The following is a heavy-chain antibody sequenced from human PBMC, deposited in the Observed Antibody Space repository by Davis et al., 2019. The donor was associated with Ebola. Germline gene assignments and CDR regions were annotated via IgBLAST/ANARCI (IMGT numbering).Heavy chain of an antibody. CDR3: ARGGQGVGAGRWLDP. CDR1: GFTFSTHG. V-gene: IGHV1-18*04. Sequence: AASVKVSCKASGFTFSTHGISWVRQAPGQGLEWMGWISDFARTTNYAQKFQGRVTMTTDPSTRTAYMELRGLRSDDTAVYYCARGGQGVGAGRWLDPWGQGTLVTVSS. J-gene: IGHJ5*02. CDR2: ISDFARTT. D-gene: IGHD2-15*01.